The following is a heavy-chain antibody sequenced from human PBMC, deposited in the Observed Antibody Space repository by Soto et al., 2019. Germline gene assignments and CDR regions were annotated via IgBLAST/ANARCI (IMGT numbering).Heavy chain of an antibody. Sequence: GGSLRLSCAASGFTFSDYYMSWIRQAPGKGLEWVSYISSSGSTIYYADSVKGRFTISRDNAKNSLYLQMNSLRAEDTAVYYCARVTAMVLYYYYYYMDVWGKGTTVTVSS. D-gene: IGHD5-18*01. CDR3: ARVTAMVLYYYYYYMDV. CDR2: ISSSGSTI. CDR1: GFTFSDYY. V-gene: IGHV3-11*01. J-gene: IGHJ6*03.